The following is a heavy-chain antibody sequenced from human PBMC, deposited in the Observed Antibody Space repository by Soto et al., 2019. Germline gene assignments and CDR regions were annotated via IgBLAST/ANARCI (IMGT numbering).Heavy chain of an antibody. Sequence: EVQLVESGGGLVQPGGSLRLSCAASGFTFSDNWMRWVRQAPGKGLECVANIKTDGSEKYYVDPVKGRFTISRDNAKNSLYLQMNSLRAEDTAVYYCATSRGRGGNDYWCQGTLVAVSS. J-gene: IGHJ4*02. CDR1: GFTFSDNW. CDR3: ATSRGRGGNDY. CDR2: IKTDGSEK. V-gene: IGHV3-7*05. D-gene: IGHD3-10*01.